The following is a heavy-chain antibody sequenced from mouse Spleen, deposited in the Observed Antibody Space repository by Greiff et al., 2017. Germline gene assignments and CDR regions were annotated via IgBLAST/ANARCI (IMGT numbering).Heavy chain of an antibody. CDR2: ISNGGGST. Sequence: EVMLVESGGGLVQPGGSLKLSCATSGFTFSDYYMYWVRQTPEKRLEWVAYISNGGGSTYYPDTVKGRFTISRDNAKNTLYLQMSRLKSEDTAMYYCARLQLGSYYFDYWGQGTTLTVSS. D-gene: IGHD4-1*02. CDR1: GFTFSDYY. V-gene: IGHV5-12*02. CDR3: ARLQLGSYYFDY. J-gene: IGHJ2*01.